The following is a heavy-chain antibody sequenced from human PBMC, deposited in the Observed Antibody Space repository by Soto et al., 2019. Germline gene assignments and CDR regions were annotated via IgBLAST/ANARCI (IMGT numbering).Heavy chain of an antibody. CDR3: ARAGRDRTTWSGYNLDY. Sequence: QVQLVQSGAEVKKPESSVKVSCKASGGTFSSYAISWVRQAPVQGLEWMGGIIPIFGTANYAQKFQGRVTITADESTSTAYMELSSLRSEDTAVYYWARAGRDRTTWSGYNLDYWGQGTLVTVSS. CDR1: GGTFSSYA. D-gene: IGHD3-3*01. CDR2: IIPIFGTA. V-gene: IGHV1-69*01. J-gene: IGHJ4*02.